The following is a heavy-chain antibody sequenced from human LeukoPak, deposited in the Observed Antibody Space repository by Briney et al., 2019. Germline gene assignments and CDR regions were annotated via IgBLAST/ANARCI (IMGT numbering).Heavy chain of an antibody. Sequence: PGGSLRLSCAASGFTFNNYGMSWVRQAPGKGLEWVSGISPSGDITYYADSVKGRFTISRDNSKNTVYLQVISLTAEDTAVYYCAKDDAWLRFGEWSQGTLVTVSS. V-gene: IGHV3-23*01. CDR3: AKDDAWLRFGE. D-gene: IGHD3-10*01. CDR1: GFTFNNYG. CDR2: ISPSGDIT. J-gene: IGHJ4*02.